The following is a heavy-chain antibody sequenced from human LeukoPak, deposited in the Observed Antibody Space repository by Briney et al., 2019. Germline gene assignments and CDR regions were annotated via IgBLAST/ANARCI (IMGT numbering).Heavy chain of an antibody. D-gene: IGHD6-13*01. J-gene: IGHJ6*02. CDR3: ARSGPVSSKYSSSWLLGGAYYYYGMDV. Sequence: ASVKVSCKASGYTFTSYAMNWVRQAPGQGLEWMGWINTNTGNPTYAQGFTGRFVFSLDTSVSTAYLQISSLKAEDTAVYYCARSGPVSSKYSSSWLLGGAYYYYGMDVWGQGTTVTVSS. CDR1: GYTFTSYA. CDR2: INTNTGNP. V-gene: IGHV7-4-1*02.